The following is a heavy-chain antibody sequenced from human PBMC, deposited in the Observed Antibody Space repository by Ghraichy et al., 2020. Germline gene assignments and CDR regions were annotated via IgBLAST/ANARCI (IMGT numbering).Heavy chain of an antibody. CDR3: ARAEGVWFGELVNWFDP. V-gene: IGHV1-8*01. J-gene: IGHJ5*02. Sequence: ASVKVSCKASGYTFTSYDINWVRQATGQGLEWMGWMNPNSGNTGYAQKFQGRVTMTRNTSISTAYMELSSLRSEDTAVYYCARAEGVWFGELVNWFDPWGQGTLVTVSS. CDR2: MNPNSGNT. CDR1: GYTFTSYD. D-gene: IGHD3-10*01.